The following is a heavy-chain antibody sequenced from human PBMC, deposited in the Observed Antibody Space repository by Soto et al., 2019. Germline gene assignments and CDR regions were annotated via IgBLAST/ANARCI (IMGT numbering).Heavy chain of an antibody. CDR1: GFTFSSYA. Sequence: GGSLRLSCSASGFTFSSYAMHWVRPAPGKGLEYVSSISTNGGSTYYADSVKGRFTISRDDSKNTLYLQMSSLRTDDSAVYYCVKDLHSATTCLLDVWGQGTTVTVSS. CDR3: VKDLHSATTCLLDV. J-gene: IGHJ6*02. CDR2: ISTNGGST. V-gene: IGHV3-64D*08.